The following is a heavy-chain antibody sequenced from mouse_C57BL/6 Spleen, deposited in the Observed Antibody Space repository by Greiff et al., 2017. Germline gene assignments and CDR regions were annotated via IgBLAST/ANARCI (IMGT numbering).Heavy chain of an antibody. V-gene: IGHV1-64*01. D-gene: IGHD2-4*01. CDR3: ARGLYDYDGFAY. J-gene: IGHJ3*01. CDR1: GYTFTSYW. CDR2: IHPNSGST. Sequence: VQLQQPGAELVKPGASVKLSCKASGYTFTSYWMHWVKQRPGQGLEWVGMIHPNSGSTNYNEKFKSKATLTVDKSSSTAYMQLSSLTSEDSAVYYCARGLYDYDGFAYWGQGTLVTVSA.